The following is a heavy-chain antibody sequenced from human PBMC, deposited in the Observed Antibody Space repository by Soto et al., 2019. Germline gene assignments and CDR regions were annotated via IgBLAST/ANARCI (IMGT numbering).Heavy chain of an antibody. J-gene: IGHJ4*01. CDR3: AETYYYEGGGYYFEY. CDR2: ISVSVGST. CDR1: GFTFSSYA. V-gene: IGHV3-23*01. Sequence: PWGTLRLSCAASGFTFSSYAMSWVRQAPGKGLEWVSAISVSVGSTYYADSVKGRFTISRANSKNKLYLQMNSLRAEDTAVYYCAETYYYEGGGYYFEYWGHGKLVAGSP. D-gene: IGHD3-22*01.